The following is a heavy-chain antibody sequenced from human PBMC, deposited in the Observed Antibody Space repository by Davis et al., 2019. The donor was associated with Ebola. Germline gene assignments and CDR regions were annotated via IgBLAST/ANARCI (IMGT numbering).Heavy chain of an antibody. CDR2: ISSSGSII. Sequence: GESLKISCAASGFTFSDYYMSWIRQAPGKGLEWVSYISSSGSIIYYADSVKGRFTISRDNSKNTLYLQRNSLRAEDTAVYYCARDRLYCSGGSCLLYYYYGMDVWGQGTTVTVSS. V-gene: IGHV3-11*04. CDR3: ARDRLYCSGGSCLLYYYYGMDV. J-gene: IGHJ6*02. CDR1: GFTFSDYY. D-gene: IGHD2-15*01.